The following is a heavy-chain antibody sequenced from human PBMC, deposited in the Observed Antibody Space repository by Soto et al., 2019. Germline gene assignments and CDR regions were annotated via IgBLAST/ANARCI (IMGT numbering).Heavy chain of an antibody. V-gene: IGHV4-59*01. D-gene: IGHD3-10*01. CDR2: IYYSGST. J-gene: IGHJ6*02. Sequence: SETLSLTCTVSGGSISSYYWSSIRQPPGKGLEWIGYIYYSGSTNYNPSLKSRVTISVDTSKNQFSLKLSSVTAADTAVYYCARVRLYGSGSYYKRGMDVWGQGTTVTVSS. CDR1: GGSISSYY. CDR3: ARVRLYGSGSYYKRGMDV.